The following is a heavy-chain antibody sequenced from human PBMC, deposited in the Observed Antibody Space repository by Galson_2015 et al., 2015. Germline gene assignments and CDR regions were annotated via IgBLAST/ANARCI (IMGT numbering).Heavy chain of an antibody. J-gene: IGHJ4*02. Sequence: CAISGDSVSSNIVGWNWIRQSPSRGLEWLGRTYYRSSWNSDYAESVKRRLAISADTSRNQISLQLTSVTPEDTAVYYCARVAHLGRGLHSWGQGTQVTVSS. V-gene: IGHV6-1*01. CDR1: GDSVSSNIVG. CDR3: ARVAHLGRGLHS. D-gene: IGHD7-27*01. CDR2: TYYRSSWNS.